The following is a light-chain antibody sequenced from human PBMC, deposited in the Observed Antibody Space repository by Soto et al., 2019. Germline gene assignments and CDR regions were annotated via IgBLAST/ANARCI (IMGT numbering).Light chain of an antibody. Sequence: EIVLTQSPATLSLSPGERATLSCRASQSVSTYLAWYQQRPGQAPRLLISSASDRATGIPARFSGSGSGTDFTLTISSLEPEDFAIYYCQQRASWRTFGQGIKVEIK. CDR1: QSVSTY. CDR2: SAS. CDR3: QQRASWRT. V-gene: IGKV3-11*01. J-gene: IGKJ1*01.